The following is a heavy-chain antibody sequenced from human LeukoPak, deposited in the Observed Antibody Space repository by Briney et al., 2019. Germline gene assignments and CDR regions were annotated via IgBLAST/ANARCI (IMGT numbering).Heavy chain of an antibody. CDR1: GFTFSSYA. CDR3: AKEYYYDTSGLYYFDY. D-gene: IGHD3-22*01. CDR2: ISGSGGTR. Sequence: PGGSPRLSCAASGFTFSSYAMSWVRQAPGKGLEWVSAISGSGGTRYYADSVKGRFTVSRDNSKNTLYLQMNSLRAEDTAVYYCAKEYYYDTSGLYYFDYWGQGTLVTVSS. J-gene: IGHJ4*02. V-gene: IGHV3-23*01.